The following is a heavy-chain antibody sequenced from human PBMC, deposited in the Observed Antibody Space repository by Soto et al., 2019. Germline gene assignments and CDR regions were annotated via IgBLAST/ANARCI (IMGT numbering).Heavy chain of an antibody. D-gene: IGHD3-3*01. J-gene: IGHJ6*02. CDR1: GGTFSSYA. Sequence: QVQLVQSGAEVQKPGSSVKVSCEASGGTFSSYAISWVRQAPGQGLEWMGGIIPIFGTSNYAQKFQGRVTITADESSSTAYMELSSLRSEDTAVYYCARDRLDQLDTSDFWSGYIPLFGMDVWGQGTTVTVSS. CDR3: ARDRLDQLDTSDFWSGYIPLFGMDV. V-gene: IGHV1-69*01. CDR2: IIPIFGTS.